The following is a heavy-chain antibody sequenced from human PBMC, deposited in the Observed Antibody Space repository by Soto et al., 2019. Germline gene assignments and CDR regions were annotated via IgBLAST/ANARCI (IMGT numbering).Heavy chain of an antibody. CDR3: ARVTPTNLYYYGMDV. CDR2: IYYSGST. Sequence: PSETLSLTCTVSGGSISSGYYYWSWIRQPPGKGLEWIGYIYYSGSTYYNPSLKSRVTISVDTSKNQFSLKLSSVTAADTAVYYCARVTPTNLYYYGMDVWGQGTTVTVSS. CDR1: GGSISSGYYY. V-gene: IGHV4-30-4*01. J-gene: IGHJ6*02.